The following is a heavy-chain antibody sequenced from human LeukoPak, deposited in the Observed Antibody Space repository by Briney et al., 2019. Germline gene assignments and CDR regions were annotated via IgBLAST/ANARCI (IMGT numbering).Heavy chain of an antibody. Sequence: GGSLRLSCSASGFTFSSYAMHWVRQAPGKGLEYVSAISSNGGSTYYADSVKGRFTISRDNSKNTLYPQMSSLRAEDTAVYYCVKSYYDILTGYSPLGGYFDYWGQGTLVTVSS. CDR2: ISSNGGST. J-gene: IGHJ4*02. CDR3: VKSYYDILTGYSPLGGYFDY. V-gene: IGHV3-64D*06. CDR1: GFTFSSYA. D-gene: IGHD3-9*01.